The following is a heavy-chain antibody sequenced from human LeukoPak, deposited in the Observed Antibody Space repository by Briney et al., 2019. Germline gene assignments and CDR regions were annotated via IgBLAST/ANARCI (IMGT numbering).Heavy chain of an antibody. J-gene: IGHJ5*02. Sequence: GGSLRLSCAASGFTFSSYGMPRVRQAPGKGLEWVAVIWYDGSNKYYADSVKGRFTISRDNSKNTLYLQMNSLRAEDTAVYYCARESDMAMVRGVITWYNWFDPWGQGTLVTVSS. D-gene: IGHD3-10*01. V-gene: IGHV3-33*01. CDR2: IWYDGSNK. CDR3: ARESDMAMVRGVITWYNWFDP. CDR1: GFTFSSYG.